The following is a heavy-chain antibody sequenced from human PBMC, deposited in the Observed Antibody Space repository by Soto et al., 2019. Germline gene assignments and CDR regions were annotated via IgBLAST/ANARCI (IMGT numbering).Heavy chain of an antibody. D-gene: IGHD1-26*01. J-gene: IGHJ4*02. V-gene: IGHV1-24*01. Sequence: ASVKVSCKVSGYTLTELSMHWVRQAPGKGLEWMGGFDPEDGETIYAQKFQGRVTITADTSTSTAYMELSSLRSEDTAVYYCACGGKGSRFDYWGQGTLVTVSS. CDR2: FDPEDGET. CDR3: ACGGKGSRFDY. CDR1: GYTLTELS.